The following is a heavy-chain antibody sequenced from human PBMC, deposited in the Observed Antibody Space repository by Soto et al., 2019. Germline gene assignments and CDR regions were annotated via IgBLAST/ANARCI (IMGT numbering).Heavy chain of an antibody. Sequence: QVQLVESGGGVVQPGRSLRLSCAASGFTFSSYGMHWVRQAPGKGLEWVAVIIYDGSTKYYADSVKGRFTISRDNSKSTLYLQMNRLRAEDTSVYYCEKDRRGAGVRGSFTSGGQGPLVPVSS. D-gene: IGHD3-10*01. CDR1: GFTFSSYG. CDR3: EKDRRGAGVRGSFTS. J-gene: IGHJ4*02. CDR2: IIYDGSTK. V-gene: IGHV3-30*18.